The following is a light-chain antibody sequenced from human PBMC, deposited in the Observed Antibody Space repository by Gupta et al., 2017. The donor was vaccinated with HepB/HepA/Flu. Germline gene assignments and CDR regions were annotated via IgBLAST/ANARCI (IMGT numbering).Light chain of an antibody. CDR2: AAS. V-gene: IGKV1-6*01. J-gene: IGKJ1*01. Sequence: ILMTPPSSSLPSSVGDRVTITCRASQGIRNDLGWYQQKPGKAPKLLLYAASSLQSGVPSRFSGSGSGTDFTLTISSLQPEDVATYYCLQDYNYPRTFGQGTKVEIK. CDR3: LQDYNYPRT. CDR1: QGIRND.